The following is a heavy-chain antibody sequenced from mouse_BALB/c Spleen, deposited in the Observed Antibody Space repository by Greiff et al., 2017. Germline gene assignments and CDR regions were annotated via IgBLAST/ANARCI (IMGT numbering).Heavy chain of an antibody. V-gene: IGHV3-2*02. D-gene: IGHD1-2*01. CDR3: APLLSYAMDY. CDR1: GYSITSDYA. CDR2: ISYSGST. Sequence: EVKLMESGPGLVKPSQSLSLTCTVTGYSITSDYAWNWIRQFPGNKLEWMGYISYSGSTSYNPSLKSRISITRDTSKNQFFLQLNSVTTEDTATYYCAPLLSYAMDYWGQGTSVTVSS. J-gene: IGHJ4*01.